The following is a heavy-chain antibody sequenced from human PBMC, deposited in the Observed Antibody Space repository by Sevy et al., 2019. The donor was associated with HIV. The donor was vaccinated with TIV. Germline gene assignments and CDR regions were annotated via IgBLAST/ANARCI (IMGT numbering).Heavy chain of an antibody. CDR1: GFTFSSYE. V-gene: IGHV3-48*03. D-gene: IGHD3-22*01. J-gene: IGHJ5*02. CDR3: ARVHAYYDKGIDP. CDR2: ISSSGNTT. Sequence: GGSLRLSCEVSGFTFSSYEMNWVRQAPGKGLEWVSYISSSGNTTYYADSVKGRFTISRDNAKNSLYLQMNSLRAEDTAVYYCARVHAYYDKGIDPWGQGTLVTVSS.